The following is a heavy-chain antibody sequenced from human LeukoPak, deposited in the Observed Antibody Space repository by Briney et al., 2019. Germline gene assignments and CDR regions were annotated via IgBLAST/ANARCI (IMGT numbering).Heavy chain of an antibody. CDR3: ARDGGGSSWYAGGEHFDY. V-gene: IGHV3-30-3*01. Sequence: GGSLRLSCAASGFTFSSYAMHWVRQAPGKWLERVAVISYDGSNKYYADSVKGLFTISRDNSKNTLYLQMNSLRAEDTAVYYCARDGGGSSWYAGGEHFDYWGQGTLVTVSS. J-gene: IGHJ4*02. CDR1: GFTFSSYA. D-gene: IGHD6-13*01. CDR2: ISYDGSNK.